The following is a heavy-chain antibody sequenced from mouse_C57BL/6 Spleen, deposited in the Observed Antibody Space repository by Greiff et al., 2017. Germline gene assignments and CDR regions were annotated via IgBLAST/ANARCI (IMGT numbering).Heavy chain of an antibody. Sequence: QVQLKQPGTELVKPGASVKLSCKASGYTFTSYWMHWVKQRPGQGLEWIGNINPSNGGTNYNEKFKSKATLTVDKSSSTAYMQLSSLTSEDSAVYYCARERYYYGSSPYYYAMDYWGQGTSVTVSS. D-gene: IGHD1-1*01. V-gene: IGHV1-53*01. CDR2: INPSNGGT. J-gene: IGHJ4*01. CDR1: GYTFTSYW. CDR3: ARERYYYGSSPYYYAMDY.